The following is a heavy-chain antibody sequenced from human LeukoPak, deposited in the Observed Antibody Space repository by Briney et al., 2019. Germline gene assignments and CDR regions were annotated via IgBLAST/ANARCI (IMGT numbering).Heavy chain of an antibody. V-gene: IGHV3-23*05. D-gene: IGHD1-1*01. J-gene: IGHJ4*01. Sequence: GGSLRLSCATSGFTFSTYAMTWVRQAPGKGLEWVSAIDIYSTKTNYADSVKGRFTISRDNSKNTLYLQMNSLRGEDTAIYYCARDWKADFWGHGTLVTVSS. CDR1: GFTFSTYA. CDR2: IDIYSTKT. CDR3: ARDWKADF.